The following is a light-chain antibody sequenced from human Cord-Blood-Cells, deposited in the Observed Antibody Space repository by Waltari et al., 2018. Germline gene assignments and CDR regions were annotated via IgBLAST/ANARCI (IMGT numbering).Light chain of an antibody. Sequence: EIQMTQSPSSLSASVGDRVTITCRASQSISSYLNWYQQKPGKAPKLLIYAPSSLQSGVPSRFSGSGSGTDFTLTISSLQPEDFATYYCQQSYSTPPTFGQGTRLEIK. CDR2: APS. CDR3: QQSYSTPPT. V-gene: IGKV1-39*01. CDR1: QSISSY. J-gene: IGKJ5*01.